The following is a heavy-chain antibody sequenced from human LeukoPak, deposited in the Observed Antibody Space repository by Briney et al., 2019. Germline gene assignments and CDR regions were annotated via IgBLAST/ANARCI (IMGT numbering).Heavy chain of an antibody. Sequence: SETVSLTCTVSGGSKSSHHWMWTRPPTGREGEGIGYIYYSGSTNYSPSLKSPVTISVDTSKNPSSLKLSSVTAADTAVYYSAREVVRAPGSDYYYYMDVWGKGTTVTVSS. CDR1: GGSKSSHH. CDR2: IYYSGST. J-gene: IGHJ6*03. D-gene: IGHD1-26*01. V-gene: IGHV4-59*11. CDR3: AREVVRAPGSDYYYYMDV.